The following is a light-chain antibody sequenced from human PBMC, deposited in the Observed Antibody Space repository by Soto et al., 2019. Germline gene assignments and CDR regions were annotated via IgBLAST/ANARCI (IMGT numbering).Light chain of an antibody. Sequence: QSVLTQAPSASGTPGQRVTISCSGSSSNIGSYTINWYQQLPGTAPKLLIYSNNQRPSGVPDRFSGSKSGTSASLAISGLQSEDEAYYYCAAWDDSLNGWVFGGGTTLTVL. CDR3: AAWDDSLNGWV. J-gene: IGLJ3*02. CDR1: SSNIGSYT. V-gene: IGLV1-44*01. CDR2: SNN.